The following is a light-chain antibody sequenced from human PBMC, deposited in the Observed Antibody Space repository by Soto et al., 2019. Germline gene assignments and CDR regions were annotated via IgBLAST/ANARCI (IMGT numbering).Light chain of an antibody. Sequence: QSALTQPPSASGSPGQSVTISCTGTSSDVGGYNSVSWYQHHPGKAPKLIIYEVNKRHSGVPDRFSGSKSGNAASLTVSGLQAEDEADYYCSSYPAARKSLLFGGGTKLTVL. J-gene: IGLJ2*01. CDR2: EVN. CDR1: SSDVGGYNS. V-gene: IGLV2-8*01. CDR3: SSYPAARKSLL.